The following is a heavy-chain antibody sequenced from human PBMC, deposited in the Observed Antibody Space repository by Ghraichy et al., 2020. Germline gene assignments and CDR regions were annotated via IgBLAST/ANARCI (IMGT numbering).Heavy chain of an antibody. CDR1: GGSISNYY. V-gene: IGHV4-4*08. CDR3: ARSPFYCESGHCYSTASLGYFDL. D-gene: IGHD2-15*01. CDR2: IYTSGST. J-gene: IGHJ2*01. Sequence: SQTLSLTCTVSGGSISNYYWSWIWQPPGKGLEWIGDIYTSGSTNYNPSLKSRVTISVDTSKNQFSLKLNSVTAADTAVYYCARSPFYCESGHCYSTASLGYFDLWGRGTLVTVSS.